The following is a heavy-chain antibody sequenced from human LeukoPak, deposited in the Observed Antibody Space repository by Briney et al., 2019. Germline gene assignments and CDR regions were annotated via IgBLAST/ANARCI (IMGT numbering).Heavy chain of an antibody. D-gene: IGHD4-17*01. J-gene: IGHJ4*02. V-gene: IGHV4-38-2*02. CDR3: ARASHDYGDYSHFDY. Sequence: SETLSLTCTVSGYSISSGYYWAWIRQPPGKGLEWIGSIFHTGSTYHNPSLKSRVTISVDTSKNQFSLKLNSVTAADTAVYYCARASHDYGDYSHFDYWGQGTLVTVSS. CDR2: IFHTGST. CDR1: GYSISSGYY.